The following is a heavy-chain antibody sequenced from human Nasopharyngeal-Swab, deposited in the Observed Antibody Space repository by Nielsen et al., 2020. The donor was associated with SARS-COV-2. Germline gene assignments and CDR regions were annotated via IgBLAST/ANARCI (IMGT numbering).Heavy chain of an antibody. CDR3: VNIFAGW. V-gene: IGHV3-48*03. CDR2: ISSSGRTL. D-gene: IGHD3-3*02. Sequence: GESLKISCVVSGFTFSNYEMNWVRQAPGKGLEWVSYISSSGRTLHYADSVKGRFTISRDNAKNSLYLQMNSLRAEDTAVYYCVNIFAGWWCQGVLVTVSS. CDR1: GFTFSNYE. J-gene: IGHJ4*02.